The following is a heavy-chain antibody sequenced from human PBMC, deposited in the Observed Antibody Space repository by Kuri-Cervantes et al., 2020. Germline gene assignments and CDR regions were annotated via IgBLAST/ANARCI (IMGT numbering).Heavy chain of an antibody. CDR2: IYYSGST. CDR1: GGSIRSSSYY. Sequence: SETLSLTCTVSGGSIRSSSYYWGWIRQPTGKGLEWIGSIYYSGSTYYNPSLKSRVTISVDTSKNQFSLNLTSVTAADTAVYYCARLESYFYGSGNLHHWGQGPLVTVSS. CDR3: ARLESYFYGSGNLHH. J-gene: IGHJ1*01. V-gene: IGHV4-39*01. D-gene: IGHD3-10*01.